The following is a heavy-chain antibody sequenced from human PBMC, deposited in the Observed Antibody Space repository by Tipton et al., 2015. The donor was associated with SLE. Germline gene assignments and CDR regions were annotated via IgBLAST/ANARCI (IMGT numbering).Heavy chain of an antibody. CDR2: ISSSSSYI. J-gene: IGHJ4*02. CDR1: GFTFSSYS. V-gene: IGHV3-21*01. CDR3: ARGVFLLQWFRDPQGSAFDL. D-gene: IGHD3-10*01. Sequence: SLRLSCAASGFTFSSYSMNWVRQAPGKGLEWVSSISSSSSYIYYADSVKGRFTISRDNAKNSLYLQMNSLRAEDTAVYYCARGVFLLQWFRDPQGSAFDLWGQGSLVTVSS.